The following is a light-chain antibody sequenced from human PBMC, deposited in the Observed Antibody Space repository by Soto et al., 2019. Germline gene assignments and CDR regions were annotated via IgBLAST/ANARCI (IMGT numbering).Light chain of an antibody. CDR3: QSYDISLSGVI. J-gene: IGLJ2*01. CDR1: RSNLGAGYD. V-gene: IGLV1-40*01. CDR2: ANN. Sequence: QSVLTQPPSVSGAPGQGITISCTGTRSNLGAGYDVHWYQQLPGAAPKLLIYANNKRPSGVPDRFSGSKSGTSAFLAITGLQAEDEANYYCQSYDISLSGVIFGGGTKLTVL.